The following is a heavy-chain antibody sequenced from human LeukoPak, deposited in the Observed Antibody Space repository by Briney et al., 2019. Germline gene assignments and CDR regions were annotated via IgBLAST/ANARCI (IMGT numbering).Heavy chain of an antibody. CDR2: IKSKTDGGTT. CDR3: TTASLFHCSSTSCSDY. D-gene: IGHD2-2*01. J-gene: IGHJ4*02. V-gene: IGHV3-15*01. CDR1: GFTFSNAW. Sequence: TGGSLRLSCAASGFTFSNAWMSWVRLAPGKGLEWVGRIKSKTDGGTTDYAAPVKGRFTISRDDSKNTLYLQMNSLKTEDTAVYYCTTASLFHCSSTSCSDYWGQGTLVTVSS.